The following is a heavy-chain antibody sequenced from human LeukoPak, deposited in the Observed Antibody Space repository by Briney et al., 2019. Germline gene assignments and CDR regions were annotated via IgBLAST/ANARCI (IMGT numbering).Heavy chain of an antibody. CDR1: GFTFSSYG. Sequence: GGPLRLSCAASGFTFSSYGMHWVRQAPGKGLEWVAVISYDGSNKYYADSVKGRFTISRDNSKNTLYLQMNSLRAEDTAVYYCAKNYLPDYYGSGSYYNAAMDVWGQGTTVTVSS. D-gene: IGHD3-10*01. V-gene: IGHV3-30*18. CDR2: ISYDGSNK. J-gene: IGHJ6*02. CDR3: AKNYLPDYYGSGSYYNAAMDV.